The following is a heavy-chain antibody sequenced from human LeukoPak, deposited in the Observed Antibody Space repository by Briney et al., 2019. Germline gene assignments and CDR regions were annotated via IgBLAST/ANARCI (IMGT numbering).Heavy chain of an antibody. V-gene: IGHV3-20*01. Sequence: GGSLRLSCAASGFTFDDYGMSWVRQAPGKGLEWVSGINWNGGSAGYADSVKGRFTISRDNAKNSLYLQMNSLRAEDTALYHCARGLQLWYDAFDIWGQGTMVTVSS. CDR1: GFTFDDYG. J-gene: IGHJ3*02. CDR3: ARGLQLWYDAFDI. CDR2: INWNGGSA. D-gene: IGHD5-18*01.